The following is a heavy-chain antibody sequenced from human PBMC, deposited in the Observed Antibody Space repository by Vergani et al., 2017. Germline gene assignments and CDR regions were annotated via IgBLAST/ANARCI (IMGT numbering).Heavy chain of an antibody. J-gene: IGHJ3*02. V-gene: IGHV5-51*03. Sequence: EVQLVQSGAEVKKPGESLKISCKGSGYSFTSYWIGWVRQMPGKGLEWMGIIYPGDSDNRYSPSFQGQVTISADESISTAYLQLSSLKASDTAMYYCARDSDYGNYLWAFDIWGQGTMVTVSS. D-gene: IGHD4-11*01. CDR3: ARDSDYGNYLWAFDI. CDR2: IYPGDSDN. CDR1: GYSFTSYW.